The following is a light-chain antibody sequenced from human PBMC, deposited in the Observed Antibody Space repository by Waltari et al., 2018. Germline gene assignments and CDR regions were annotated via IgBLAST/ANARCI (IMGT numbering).Light chain of an antibody. V-gene: IGKV3-15*01. Sequence: EIVMTKSPATLSVSPGERATLSCRASQSVSSNLAWYQQKPGQAPRLLIYGASTRATGIPARFSGSGSGTEFTLTISSLQSEDFVVYYCQQYNNWPPMTFGPGTKVDIK. CDR1: QSVSSN. J-gene: IGKJ3*01. CDR2: GAS. CDR3: QQYNNWPPMT.